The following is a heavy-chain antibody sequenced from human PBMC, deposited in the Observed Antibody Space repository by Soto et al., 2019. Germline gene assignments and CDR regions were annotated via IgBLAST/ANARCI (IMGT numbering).Heavy chain of an antibody. D-gene: IGHD4-17*01. CDR3: AKDPDDYGDYVLGGFAYFQH. J-gene: IGHJ1*01. Sequence: EVQLLESGGGLVQPGGSLRLSCAASGFTFSSYAMSWVRQAPGKGLEWVSALSGSGGSTYYADSVKGRFPISRDNSKNTLYLQMNSLRAEDTAVYYCAKDPDDYGDYVLGGFAYFQHWGQGTLVTVSS. CDR2: LSGSGGST. V-gene: IGHV3-23*01. CDR1: GFTFSSYA.